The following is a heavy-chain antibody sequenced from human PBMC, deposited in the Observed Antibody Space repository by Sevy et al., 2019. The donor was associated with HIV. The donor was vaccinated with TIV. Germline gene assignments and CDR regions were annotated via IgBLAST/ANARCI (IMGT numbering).Heavy chain of an antibody. J-gene: IGHJ4*02. CDR2: ISGSGDRT. CDR3: AKVRDIVVIPAPNFDY. D-gene: IGHD2-2*01. CDR1: GFTFISYV. Sequence: GGSLRLSCAASGFTFISYVMSWVRRAPGKGLEWVSAISGSGDRTYYADSVKGRFTISRDNSKNTLSLQMNSLRAEDTAVYYCAKVRDIVVIPAPNFDYWGQGTLVTVSS. V-gene: IGHV3-23*01.